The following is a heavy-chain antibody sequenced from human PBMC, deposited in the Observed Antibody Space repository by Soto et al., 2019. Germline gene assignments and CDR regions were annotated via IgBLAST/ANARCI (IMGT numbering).Heavy chain of an antibody. CDR2: IRSKAYGGTT. V-gene: IGHV3-49*04. CDR3: VRCRGGGYYGMDV. J-gene: IGHJ6*02. Sequence: PGGSLRLSCTASGFTFGYYAMSWVRQAPGKGLEWVGFIRSKAYGGTTEYAASVRGRFTISRDDSESIAYLEMNSLKTEDTAVYYCVRCRGGGYYGMDVWGQGTTVTVSS. D-gene: IGHD4-17*01. CDR1: GFTFGYYA.